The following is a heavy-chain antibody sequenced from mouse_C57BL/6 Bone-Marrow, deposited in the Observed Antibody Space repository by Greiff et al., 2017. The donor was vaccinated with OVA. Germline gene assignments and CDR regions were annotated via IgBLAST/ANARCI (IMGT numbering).Heavy chain of an antibody. CDR1: GYSITSGYY. CDR3: AREDDYDGSPYAMDY. Sequence: EVQLQQSGPGLVKPSQSLSLTCSVTGYSITSGYYWNWIRQFPGNKLEWMGYISYDGSNKYNPSLKNRISITRDTSENQFFLKLNSVTTENTATYYCAREDDYDGSPYAMDYWGQGTSVTVSS. V-gene: IGHV3-6*01. D-gene: IGHD2-4*01. CDR2: ISYDGSN. J-gene: IGHJ4*01.